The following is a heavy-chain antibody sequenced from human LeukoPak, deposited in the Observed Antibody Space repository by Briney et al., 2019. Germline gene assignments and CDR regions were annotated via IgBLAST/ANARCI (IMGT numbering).Heavy chain of an antibody. CDR1: GYTFTGYY. D-gene: IGHD2-2*01. CDR2: INPNSGGT. Sequence: ASVKVSCKASGYTFTGYYMHWVRQAPGQGLEWMGWINPNSGGTNYAQKFQGRVTMTRDTSISTAYMELSRLRSDDTAAYYCARDVDIVVVPAAQFDYWGQGTLVTVSS. J-gene: IGHJ4*02. CDR3: ARDVDIVVVPAAQFDY. V-gene: IGHV1-2*02.